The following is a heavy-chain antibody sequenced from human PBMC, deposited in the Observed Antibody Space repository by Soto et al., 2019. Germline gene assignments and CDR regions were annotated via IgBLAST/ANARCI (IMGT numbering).Heavy chain of an antibody. V-gene: IGHV3-23*04. D-gene: IGHD5-12*01. CDR1: GLAFSSYA. CDR2: VSGRGRFI. CDR3: ARLGNSDWGGNGVGAYDYIFGWVHN. Sequence: EVQLVDSGGGLVQPGGSLRVSCAASGLAFSSYAMGLGRQAPGKGLEWVSSVSGRGRFIFYADSVKGRFTISRDNRTNTLYLQHNSLRAEDTAIYDCARLGNSDWGGNGVGAYDYIFGWVHNWGQGTLVTVSS. J-gene: IGHJ4*02.